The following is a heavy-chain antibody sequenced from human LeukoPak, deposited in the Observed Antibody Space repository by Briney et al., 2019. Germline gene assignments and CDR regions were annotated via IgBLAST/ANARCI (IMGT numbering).Heavy chain of an antibody. J-gene: IGHJ3*02. D-gene: IGHD1-14*01. CDR1: GFTFSDYY. CDR3: ARDIHVPRIREPYFDI. CDR2: IYHSGST. Sequence: GSLRLSCAASGFTFSDYYMSWIRQAPGKGLEWIGSIYHSGSTNYNPSLKGRVTISVDTSKNQFSLKLSSVTAADTAVYYCARDIHVPRIREPYFDIWGEGTLVTVSS. V-gene: IGHV4-38-2*02.